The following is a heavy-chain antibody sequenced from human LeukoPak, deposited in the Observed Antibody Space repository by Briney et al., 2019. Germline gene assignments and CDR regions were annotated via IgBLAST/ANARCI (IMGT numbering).Heavy chain of an antibody. CDR3: ASHSTFVGGATESIDY. V-gene: IGHV3-74*01. D-gene: IGHD1-26*01. J-gene: IGHJ4*02. Sequence: GGSLRLSCAASGFTFSSYWMHWVRQAPGKGLVWVSRINSDGSHTDYADSVKGRFTISRDNAKNTLYLQMNSLRAEDTAVYYCASHSTFVGGATESIDYWGQGTLVTVSS. CDR2: INSDGSHT. CDR1: GFTFSSYW.